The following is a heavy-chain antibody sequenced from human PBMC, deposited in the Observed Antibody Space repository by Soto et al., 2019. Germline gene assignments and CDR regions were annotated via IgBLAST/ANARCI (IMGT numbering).Heavy chain of an antibody. CDR1: GFTFTNSA. D-gene: IGHD3-9*01. Sequence: ASVKVSCKASGFTFTNSAIQWVRQARGQRLEWIGWIVVGSGNTNYAQKFQERLTITRDMSTSTAYMELSSLRSEDTAIYYCAARTGYYTSHYYIDVWGKETTVTVSS. CDR3: AARTGYYTSHYYIDV. J-gene: IGHJ6*03. CDR2: IVVGSGNT. V-gene: IGHV1-58*02.